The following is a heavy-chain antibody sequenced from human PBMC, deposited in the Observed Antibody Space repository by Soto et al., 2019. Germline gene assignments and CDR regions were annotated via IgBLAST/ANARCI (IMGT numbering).Heavy chain of an antibody. J-gene: IGHJ3*02. V-gene: IGHV2-5*02. CDR3: APCDDYDGSAYYYGCDVFDM. CDR2: IYWDDEK. D-gene: IGHD3-22*01. CDR1: GLSLSTSEVG. Sequence: QITLKESGPTLVKPTQTLTLTCTFSGLSLSTSEVGVGWIRQPPGKALEWLALIYWDDEKRYSPSLKSRLSIAKDTSKYQVVLTMTHMDPVDTATYSCAPCDDYDGSAYYYGCDVFDMWGQGTMVTVSS.